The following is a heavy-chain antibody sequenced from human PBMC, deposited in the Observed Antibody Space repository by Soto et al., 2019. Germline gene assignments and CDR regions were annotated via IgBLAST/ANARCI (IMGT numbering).Heavy chain of an antibody. CDR3: AKVGLLWFGESDY. D-gene: IGHD3-10*01. CDR2: ISGSGGST. V-gene: IGHV3-23*01. CDR1: GFTFSSYA. Sequence: EVQLLESGGGLVQPGGSLRLSCAASGFTFSSYAMSWVRQAPGKGLEWVSAISGSGGSTYYADSVKGRFTISRDNSKNPLYLQMHSLRAEDTAVYYCAKVGLLWFGESDYWGQGTLVTVSS. J-gene: IGHJ4*02.